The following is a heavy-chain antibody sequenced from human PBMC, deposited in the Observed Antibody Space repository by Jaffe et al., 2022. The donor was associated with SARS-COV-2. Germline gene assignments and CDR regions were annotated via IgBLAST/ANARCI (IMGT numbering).Heavy chain of an antibody. Sequence: EVQLVESGGGLVQPGGSLRLSCAASGFIFSNYWMSWVRQTPGKGLEWVANIKQDGSEEYYVDSVKGRFTISRDNAKNSLYLQMNGLRAEDTAVYYCATASRDFWGQGTLVTVSS. CDR1: GFIFSNYW. CDR2: IKQDGSEE. CDR3: ATASRDF. J-gene: IGHJ4*02. D-gene: IGHD3-3*01. V-gene: IGHV3-7*01.